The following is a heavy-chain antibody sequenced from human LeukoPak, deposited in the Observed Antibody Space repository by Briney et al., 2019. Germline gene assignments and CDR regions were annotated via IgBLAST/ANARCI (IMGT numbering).Heavy chain of an antibody. Sequence: SETLSLTCAVYGGSFSGYYWSWIRQPPGKGLEWIGEINHSGSTNYNPSLKSRVTISVDTSKNQFSLKLSSVTAADTAVYYCARYWGHYYGSGPVDYWGQGTLVTVSS. CDR3: ARYWGHYYGSGPVDY. J-gene: IGHJ4*02. D-gene: IGHD3-10*01. V-gene: IGHV4-34*01. CDR1: GGSFSGYY. CDR2: INHSGST.